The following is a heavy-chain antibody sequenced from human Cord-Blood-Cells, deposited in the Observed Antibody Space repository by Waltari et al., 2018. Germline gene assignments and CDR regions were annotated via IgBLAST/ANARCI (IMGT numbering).Heavy chain of an antibody. CDR3: AREALEYSSSGGAFDI. V-gene: IGHV1-69*15. J-gene: IGHJ3*02. CDR1: GGTFSSYA. D-gene: IGHD6-6*01. CDR2: IIPVLGTA. Sequence: QVQLVQSGAEVKKPGSSVKVSCKASGGTFSSYAISWVRQAPGQGLEWMGRIIPVLGTANYGQKVQGRVTITADESTSTAYMELSSLRSEDTAVYYCAREALEYSSSGGAFDIWGQGTMVTVSS.